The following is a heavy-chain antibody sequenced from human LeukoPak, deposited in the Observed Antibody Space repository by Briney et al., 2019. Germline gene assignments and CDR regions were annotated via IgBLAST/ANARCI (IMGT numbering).Heavy chain of an antibody. D-gene: IGHD3-3*01. CDR2: INPSGGST. Sequence: ASVKVSCKASGYTFTSYYMHWVRQAPGQGLEWMGIINPSGGSTSYAQKFQGRVTMTRDTSTSTVYMELSSLRSEDTAVYYCAAQNLEGYWFDPWGQGALVTVSS. V-gene: IGHV1-46*01. CDR1: GYTFTSYY. CDR3: AAQNLEGYWFDP. J-gene: IGHJ5*02.